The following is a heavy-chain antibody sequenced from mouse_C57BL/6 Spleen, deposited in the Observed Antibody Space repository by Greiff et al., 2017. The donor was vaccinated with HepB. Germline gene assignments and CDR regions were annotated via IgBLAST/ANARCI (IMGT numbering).Heavy chain of an antibody. Sequence: VQLQQSGPELVKPGASVKISCKASGYTFTDYYMNWVKQSHGKSLEWIGDINPNNGGTSYNQKFKGKATLTVDKSSSTAYMELRSLTSEDSAVYYCARLESYYFDYWGQGTTLTVSS. J-gene: IGHJ2*01. CDR3: ARLESYYFDY. CDR1: GYTFTDYY. V-gene: IGHV1-26*01. CDR2: INPNNGGT.